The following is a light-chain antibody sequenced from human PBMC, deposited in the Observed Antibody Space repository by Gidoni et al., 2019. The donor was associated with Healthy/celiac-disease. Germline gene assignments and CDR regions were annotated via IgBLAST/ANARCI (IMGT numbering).Light chain of an antibody. CDR3: QQSYSTLSIT. Sequence: DIQMTQSPSSLSASVGDRVTITCRASQSISSYLNWYQQKPGKAPSLQSGVPSRFSGSGSGTDFTLTISSLQPEDFATYYCQQSYSTLSITFGQGTRLEIK. V-gene: IGKV1-39*01. CDR1: QSISSY. J-gene: IGKJ5*01.